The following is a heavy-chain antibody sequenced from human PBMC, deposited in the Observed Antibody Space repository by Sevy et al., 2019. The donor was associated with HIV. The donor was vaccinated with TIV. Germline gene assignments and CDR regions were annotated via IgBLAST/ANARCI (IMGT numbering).Heavy chain of an antibody. CDR2: ISGSSGLT. Sequence: GGSLRLSCAASGFSFMPYAMSWVRQAPGKGLEWVSGISGSSGLTYYADSVKGRFTISRDNSKNTLYLQMKNLRADDTAVYYCAKGTVAAPVGNYFDRWGHGALVTVSS. J-gene: IGHJ4*01. CDR3: AKGTVAAPVGNYFDR. V-gene: IGHV3-23*01. CDR1: GFSFMPYA. D-gene: IGHD6-25*01.